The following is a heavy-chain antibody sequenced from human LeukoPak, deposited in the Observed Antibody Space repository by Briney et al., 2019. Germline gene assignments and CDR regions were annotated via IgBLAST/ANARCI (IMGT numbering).Heavy chain of an antibody. CDR3: ARERAAAGTRWFEP. CDR2: INSDGSST. D-gene: IGHD6-13*01. CDR1: GFTFGSYW. Sequence: PGGSLRLSFAASGFTFGSYWMLWVRQAPGKGLVWVSRINSDGSSTSYADSVKGRFTISRDNAKNTLYLQMSSLRAEDTAVYYCARERAAAGTRWFEPWGQGTLVTVSS. V-gene: IGHV3-74*01. J-gene: IGHJ5*02.